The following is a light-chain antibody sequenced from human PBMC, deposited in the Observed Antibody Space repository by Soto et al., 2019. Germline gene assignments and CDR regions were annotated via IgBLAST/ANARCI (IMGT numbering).Light chain of an antibody. CDR1: QSISNH. CDR3: QQVNSSPLT. Sequence: MQRTQSQASLSASVEGRFIITCRPSQSISNHLNWYQQKPGKAPKLLIFAASSLQSGVPSRFSGSRSGPDFTLTISSLDPEDFAPYYCQQVNSSPLTFGGGTKVDIK. CDR2: AAS. V-gene: IGKV1-39*01. J-gene: IGKJ4*01.